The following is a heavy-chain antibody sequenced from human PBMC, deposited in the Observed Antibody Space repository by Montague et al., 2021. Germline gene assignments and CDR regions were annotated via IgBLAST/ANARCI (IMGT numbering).Heavy chain of an antibody. D-gene: IGHD6-6*01. CDR3: ARRQRQAWAHSSSSPQYYYYYMDV. CDR2: TYYRSKWYN. Sequence: CAISGDSVSSNSVAWNWIRQSPLRGLEWLGRTYYRSKWYNDYAVSVKSRITINPDTSKNQFSLQLNFVTPEDTAVHYCARRQRQAWAHSSSSPQYYYYYMDVWGKGTTVTVSS. V-gene: IGHV6-1*01. J-gene: IGHJ6*03. CDR1: GDSVSSNSVA.